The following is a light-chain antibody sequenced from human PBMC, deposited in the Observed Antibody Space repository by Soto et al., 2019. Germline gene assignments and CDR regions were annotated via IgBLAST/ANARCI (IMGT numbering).Light chain of an antibody. Sequence: EIVLTQSPATLSSFPGDRVTLSRRASQAVNTRLAWYQHKPGQAPRLLICLTSNRAAGIPARFSGSGSGTDFTLTISDVEPEDFAVYYCQQYGSSPPITFGQGTRLEIK. CDR2: LTS. V-gene: IGKV3D-11*03. CDR1: QAVNTR. J-gene: IGKJ5*01. CDR3: QQYGSSPPIT.